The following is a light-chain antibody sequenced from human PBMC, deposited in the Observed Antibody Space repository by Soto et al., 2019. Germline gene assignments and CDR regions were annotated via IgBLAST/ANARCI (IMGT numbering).Light chain of an antibody. Sequence: QSVLTQPPSASGSPGQSVTISCTGTSRDVGGYNYVSWYQQHPGKAPKVMMYEISKRPSGVPDRFSGSKSGNTASLTVSGLQAEDEAEYYCSSYAGDNSRVFGGGTQLTVL. CDR3: SSYAGDNSRV. J-gene: IGLJ3*02. V-gene: IGLV2-8*01. CDR2: EIS. CDR1: SRDVGGYNY.